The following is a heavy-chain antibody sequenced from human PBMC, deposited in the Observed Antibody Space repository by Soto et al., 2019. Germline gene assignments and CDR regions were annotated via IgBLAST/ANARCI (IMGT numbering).Heavy chain of an antibody. CDR2: ISGSGGST. V-gene: IGHV3-23*01. Sequence: GGSLRLSCAASGFTFSSYAMSWVRQAPGKGLEWVSAISGSGGSTYYADYVKGRFTISRDNAKNTLYLQMNSLRAEDTAVYYCARDGGYYYDSSGYPPMDWFDPWGQGTLVTVSS. CDR1: GFTFSSYA. CDR3: ARDGGYYYDSSGYPPMDWFDP. J-gene: IGHJ5*02. D-gene: IGHD3-22*01.